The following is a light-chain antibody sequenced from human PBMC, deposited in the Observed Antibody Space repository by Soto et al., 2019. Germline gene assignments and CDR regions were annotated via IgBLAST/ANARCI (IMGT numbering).Light chain of an antibody. V-gene: IGKV3-20*01. J-gene: IGKJ1*01. Sequence: EVVLTQSPGTLSLSPRERATLSCRASQSVSNNYLAWYQHKPGQAPRLLIYGASNRAPGIPDRFSGSGSGPDFTLTISRLEPEELAVYYCQQYAASPRTFGQGTLVEVK. CDR1: QSVSNNY. CDR3: QQYAASPRT. CDR2: GAS.